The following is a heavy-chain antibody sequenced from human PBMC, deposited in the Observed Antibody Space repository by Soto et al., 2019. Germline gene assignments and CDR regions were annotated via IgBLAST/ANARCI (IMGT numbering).Heavy chain of an antibody. J-gene: IGHJ4*02. D-gene: IGHD6-6*01. Sequence: QVQLVQSGAEVKKPGASVKVSCKASGYAFTSYGISWVRQAPGQGLEWMGWISAYNGNTNYAQKLQGRVTMTTDTSTSTAYMELRSLRSDDTAVYYCARVPHIRGQLAPFDYWGQGTLVTVSS. CDR1: GYAFTSYG. CDR3: ARVPHIRGQLAPFDY. CDR2: ISAYNGNT. V-gene: IGHV1-18*01.